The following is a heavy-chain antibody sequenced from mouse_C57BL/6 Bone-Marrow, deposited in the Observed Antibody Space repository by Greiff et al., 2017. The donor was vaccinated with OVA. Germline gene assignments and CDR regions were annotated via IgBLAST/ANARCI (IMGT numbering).Heavy chain of an antibody. CDR1: GYTFTSYW. D-gene: IGHD2-3*01. CDR3: AIYDGYPLGYFDV. J-gene: IGHJ1*03. V-gene: IGHV1-64*01. CDR2: IHPNSGST. Sequence: QVQLQQSGAELVKPGASVKLSCKASGYTFTSYWMHWVKQRPGQGLEWIGMIHPNSGSTNYNEKFKSKATLTVDKSSSTAYMQLSSLTSEDSAVYYGAIYDGYPLGYFDVWGTGTTGTVSS.